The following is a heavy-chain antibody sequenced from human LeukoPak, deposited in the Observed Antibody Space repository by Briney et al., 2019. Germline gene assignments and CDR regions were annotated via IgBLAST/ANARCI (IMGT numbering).Heavy chain of an antibody. CDR3: ARDWLSAAAGDFDY. J-gene: IGHJ4*02. CDR2: ISSSSSYI. D-gene: IGHD6-13*01. Sequence: PGGSLRLSCAASGFTFSSYSMNWVRQAPGKGLEWVSSISSSSSYIYYADSVKGRFTISRDNAKNSLYLQMNSLRAEDTAVYYCARDWLSAAAGDFDYWGQGTLVTVSS. CDR1: GFTFSSYS. V-gene: IGHV3-21*01.